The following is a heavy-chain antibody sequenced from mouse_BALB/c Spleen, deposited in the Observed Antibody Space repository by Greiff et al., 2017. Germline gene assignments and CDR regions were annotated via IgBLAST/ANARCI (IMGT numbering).Heavy chain of an antibody. CDR3: ARGYYGNYEDY. D-gene: IGHD2-1*01. CDR1: GYTFTSYN. J-gene: IGHJ2*01. V-gene: IGHV1-12*01. CDR2: IYPGNGDT. Sequence: VQLQQSGAELVKPGASVKMSCKASGYTFTSYNMHWVKQTPGQGLEWIGAIYPGNGDTSYNQKFKGKATLTADKSSSTAYMQLSSLTSEDSAVYYCARGYYGNYEDYWGQGTTLTVSS.